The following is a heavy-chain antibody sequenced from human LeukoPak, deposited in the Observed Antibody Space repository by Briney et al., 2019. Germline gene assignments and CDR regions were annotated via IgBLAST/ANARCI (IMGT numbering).Heavy chain of an antibody. CDR3: ARDWAYYDSSGYYLDAFDI. CDR1: GYTFTSYG. V-gene: IGHV1-2*02. CDR2: INPNSGGT. Sequence: GASVKVSCKASGYTFTSYGISGVRQAPGQGLEWMGWINPNSGGTNYAQKFQGRVTMTRDTSISTAYMELSRLRSDDTAVYYCARDWAYYDSSGYYLDAFDIWGQGTMVTVSS. J-gene: IGHJ3*02. D-gene: IGHD3-22*01.